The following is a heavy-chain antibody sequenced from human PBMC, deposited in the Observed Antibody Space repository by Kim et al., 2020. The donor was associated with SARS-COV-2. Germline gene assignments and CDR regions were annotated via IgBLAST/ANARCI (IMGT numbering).Heavy chain of an antibody. D-gene: IGHD2-15*01. CDR2: K. Sequence: KYYVDSVKGRFTISRDNAKNSLYLQMNSLRAEDTAVYYCARGGATRPFDYWGQGTLVTVSS. V-gene: IGHV3-7*01. CDR3: ARGGATRPFDY. J-gene: IGHJ4*02.